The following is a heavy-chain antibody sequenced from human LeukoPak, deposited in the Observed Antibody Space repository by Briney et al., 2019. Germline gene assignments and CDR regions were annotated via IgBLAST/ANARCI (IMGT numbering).Heavy chain of an antibody. D-gene: IGHD3-22*01. CDR3: ATDLYYYDSSGYYYGGSDY. Sequence: GASVKVSCKVSGYTLTELSMHWVRQAPGKGLEWMGGFDPEDGETIYAQKFQGRVTMTEDTSTDTAYMELSSLRSEDTAVYYCATDLYYYDSSGYYYGGSDYWGQGTLVTVSS. CDR1: GYTLTELS. J-gene: IGHJ4*02. V-gene: IGHV1-24*01. CDR2: FDPEDGET.